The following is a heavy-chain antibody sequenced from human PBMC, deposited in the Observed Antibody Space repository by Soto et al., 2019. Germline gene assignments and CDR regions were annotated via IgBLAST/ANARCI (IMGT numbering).Heavy chain of an antibody. CDR3: ARESGIAVAGTGIPCDAFDI. Sequence: EVQLVESGGGLVQPGGSLRLSCAASGFTVSSNYMSWVRQAPGKGLEWVSDIYSGCNTYYADSVKGRFTISRDNSKYTLYLQMNSLRAEDTAVYYCARESGIAVAGTGIPCDAFDIWGQGTMVTVSS. V-gene: IGHV3-66*01. CDR2: IYSGCNT. J-gene: IGHJ3*02. D-gene: IGHD6-19*01. CDR1: GFTVSSNY.